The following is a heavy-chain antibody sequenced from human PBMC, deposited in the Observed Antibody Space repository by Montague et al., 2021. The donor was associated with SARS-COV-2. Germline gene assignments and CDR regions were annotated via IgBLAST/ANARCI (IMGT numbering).Heavy chain of an antibody. CDR2: ISYDGSNK. V-gene: IGHV3-30*04. Sequence: SLRLSCAASGFTFSSYAMHWVRQAPGKGLEWVAVISYDGSNKYYADSVKGRFTISRDNSKNTLYLQMNSLRAEDTAVYYCARDGIYYDFWSGYSPRDFASETSSYDYYCMDVWGKGTTVTVSS. J-gene: IGHJ6*03. CDR3: ARDGIYYDFWSGYSPRDFASETSSYDYYCMDV. CDR1: GFTFSSYA. D-gene: IGHD3-3*01.